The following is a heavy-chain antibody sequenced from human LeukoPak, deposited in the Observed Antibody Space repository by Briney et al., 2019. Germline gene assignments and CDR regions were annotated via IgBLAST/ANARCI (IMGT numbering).Heavy chain of an antibody. D-gene: IGHD6-13*01. CDR2: IYPGDSDT. CDR1: GYSFTSYW. CDR3: ARLKRSSSWYDNWFDP. J-gene: IGHJ5*02. Sequence: GESLKISCKGSGYSFTSYWIGWVRQMPGKGLEWIGIIYPGDSDTRYSPSFQGQVTISADKSISTTYLQWSSLKASDTAMYYCARLKRSSSWYDNWFDPWGQGTLVTVSS. V-gene: IGHV5-51*01.